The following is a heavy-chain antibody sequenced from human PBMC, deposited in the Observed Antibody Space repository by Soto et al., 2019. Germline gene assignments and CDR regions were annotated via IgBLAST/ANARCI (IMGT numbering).Heavy chain of an antibody. D-gene: IGHD6-13*01. V-gene: IGHV3-11*01. Sequence: GGSLRLSCAASGFTFSDYYMSWIRQAPGKGLEWVSYISSSGSTIYYADSMKGRFTISRDNSKNTLYLQMNSLRAEDTAVYYCAGSIAAAGTFGPQGYWGQGTLVTVSS. J-gene: IGHJ4*02. CDR3: AGSIAAAGTFGPQGY. CDR2: ISSSGSTI. CDR1: GFTFSDYY.